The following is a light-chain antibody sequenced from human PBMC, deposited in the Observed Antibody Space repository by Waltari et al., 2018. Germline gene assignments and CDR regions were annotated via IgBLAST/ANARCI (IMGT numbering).Light chain of an antibody. CDR1: SSDVGNYKL. Sequence: QSALTQPASVSGSPGQSITISCTGTSSDVGNYKLVSWYQQHPGKAPKLMIYAVSKRPSGVSDRFSGSKSGDMASLTISGPQPEDEAEYFCSSYAGSSKGVFGGGTKVTVL. V-gene: IGLV2-23*02. J-gene: IGLJ2*01. CDR2: AVS. CDR3: SSYAGSSKGV.